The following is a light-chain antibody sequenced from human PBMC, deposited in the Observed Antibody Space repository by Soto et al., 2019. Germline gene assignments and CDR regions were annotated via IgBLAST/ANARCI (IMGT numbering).Light chain of an antibody. CDR1: QSVSSN. CDR3: HQYGSLPLT. CDR2: GAS. J-gene: IGKJ4*01. Sequence: ETVMTQSPATLSVSPGQRATLSCRASQSVSSNLAWYQQKPGQAPRFLIYGASTRATGIPARFSGSGSGTDFTLTISRLEPEDFAVYYCHQYGSLPLTFGGGTKVDIK. V-gene: IGKV3-15*01.